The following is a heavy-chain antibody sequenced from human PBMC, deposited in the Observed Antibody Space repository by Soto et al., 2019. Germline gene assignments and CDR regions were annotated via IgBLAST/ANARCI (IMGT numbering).Heavy chain of an antibody. V-gene: IGHV4-39*02. CDR1: GGSISSSSYY. CDR3: ARDGSNGDFWSGYYTSFDY. D-gene: IGHD3-3*01. CDR2: IYYSGST. J-gene: IGHJ4*02. Sequence: SETLSLTCTVSGGSISSSSYYWGWIRQPPGKGLEWIGSIYYSGSTYYNPSLKSRVTISVDTSKNQFSLKLSSVTAADTAVYYCARDGSNGDFWSGYYTSFDYWGQGTLVTVSS.